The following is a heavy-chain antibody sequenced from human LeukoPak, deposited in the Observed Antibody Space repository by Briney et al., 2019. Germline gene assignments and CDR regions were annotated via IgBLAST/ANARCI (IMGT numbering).Heavy chain of an antibody. D-gene: IGHD6-13*01. CDR2: IIPMFGSA. V-gene: IGHV1-69*05. CDR1: GDIFNSYS. Sequence: GASVKVSCKASGDIFNSYSISWVRQAPGQGLEWMGGIIPMFGSANYAQKFQGRVTITTDESTSTAYMELSSLRSEDTAVYYCASVSSWPDYYYYYYMDVWGKGTTVTVSS. CDR3: ASVSSWPDYYYYYYMDV. J-gene: IGHJ6*03.